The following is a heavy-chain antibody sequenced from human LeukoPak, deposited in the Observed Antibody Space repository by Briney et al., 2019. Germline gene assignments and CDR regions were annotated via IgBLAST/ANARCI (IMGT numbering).Heavy chain of an antibody. CDR2: IYYSGST. CDR3: ARVNLRLRLGESY. Sequence: SETLSLTCTVSGGSISSSSYYWGWIRQPPGKGLEWIGSIYYSGSTYYNPSLKSRVTISVDTSKNQFSLKLSSVTAADTAVYYCARVNLRLRLGESYWGQGTLVTVSS. D-gene: IGHD3-16*01. J-gene: IGHJ4*02. CDR1: GGSISSSSYY. V-gene: IGHV4-39*07.